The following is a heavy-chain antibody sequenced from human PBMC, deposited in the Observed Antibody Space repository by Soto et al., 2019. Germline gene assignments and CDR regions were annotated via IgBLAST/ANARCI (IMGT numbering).Heavy chain of an antibody. Sequence: SETLSLTCTVSGGSISSYYWSWIRQPPGKGLEWIGYIYYSGSTNYNPSLKSRVTISVDTSKNQFSLKLSSVTAADTAVYYCARLGWDYGVDYWGQGTLVTVSS. CDR2: IYYSGST. J-gene: IGHJ4*02. D-gene: IGHD4-17*01. CDR1: GGSISSYY. CDR3: ARLGWDYGVDY. V-gene: IGHV4-59*08.